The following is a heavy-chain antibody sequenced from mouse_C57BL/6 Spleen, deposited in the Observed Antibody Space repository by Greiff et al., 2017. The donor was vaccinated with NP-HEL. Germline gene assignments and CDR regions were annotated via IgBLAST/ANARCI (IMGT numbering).Heavy chain of an antibody. D-gene: IGHD1-1*01. Sequence: VQLQQPGAELVRPGTSVKLSCKASGYTFTSYWMHWVKQRPGQGLEWIGVIDPSDSYTNYNQKFKGKATLTVDTSSSKAYMKLSSLTSEDSAVYYSARSGGSSVYTMDYWGQGTSVTVSS. CDR2: IDPSDSYT. CDR1: GYTFTSYW. CDR3: ARSGGSSVYTMDY. V-gene: IGHV1-59*01. J-gene: IGHJ4*01.